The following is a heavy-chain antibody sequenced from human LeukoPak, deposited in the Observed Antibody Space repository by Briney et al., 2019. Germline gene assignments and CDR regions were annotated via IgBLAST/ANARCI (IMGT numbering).Heavy chain of an antibody. D-gene: IGHD1-1*01. CDR2: ISSSSSYI. V-gene: IGHV3-21*01. Sequence: GGSLRLSCAASGFTFSSYSMNWVRQAPGKGLEWVSSISSSSSYIYYADSVRGRFTISRDNAKNSLYLQMNSLRAEDTAVYYCARDVPLEDAFDIWGQGTMVTVSS. CDR1: GFTFSSYS. J-gene: IGHJ3*02. CDR3: ARDVPLEDAFDI.